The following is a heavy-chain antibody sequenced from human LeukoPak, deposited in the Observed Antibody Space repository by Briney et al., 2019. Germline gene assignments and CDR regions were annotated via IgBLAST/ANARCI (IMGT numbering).Heavy chain of an antibody. Sequence: SVKVSCKASGGTFSSYAISWVRQAPGQGLEWMGGIIPIFGTANYAQKFQGRVTITADESTSTAYMELSSLRSEDTAVYYCARKAAYYDSSGYYWFDPWGQGTLVTVSS. V-gene: IGHV1-69*13. D-gene: IGHD3-22*01. CDR2: IIPIFGTA. J-gene: IGHJ5*02. CDR1: GGTFSSYA. CDR3: ARKAAYYDSSGYYWFDP.